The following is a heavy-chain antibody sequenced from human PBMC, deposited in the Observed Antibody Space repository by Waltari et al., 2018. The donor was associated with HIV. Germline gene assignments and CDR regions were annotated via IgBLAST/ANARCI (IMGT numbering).Heavy chain of an antibody. CDR3: ARHGSYYAGEPGPRDAVDI. V-gene: IGHV5-51*01. Sequence: EVQLVQSGAEVKKPGESLKISCMGSGYSFTSYWIGWVRQMPGKGLEWMGIIYPGDSDTRYSPSFQGQVTISADKSISTAYLQWSSLKASDTAMYYCARHGSYYAGEPGPRDAVDIWGQGTMVTVSS. CDR2: IYPGDSDT. CDR1: GYSFTSYW. D-gene: IGHD3-22*01. J-gene: IGHJ3*02.